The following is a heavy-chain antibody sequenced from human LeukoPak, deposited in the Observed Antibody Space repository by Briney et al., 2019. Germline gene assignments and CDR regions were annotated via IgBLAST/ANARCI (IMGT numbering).Heavy chain of an antibody. D-gene: IGHD6-19*01. J-gene: IGHJ4*02. Sequence: SETLSLTCAVYGGSFSGYYWSWIRQPPGKELEWIGEINHSGSTNYNPSLKSRVTISVDTSKNQFSLKLSSVTAADTAVYYCARAYGYSSGWYFYFDYWGQGTLVTVSS. CDR1: GGSFSGYY. CDR2: INHSGST. V-gene: IGHV4-34*01. CDR3: ARAYGYSSGWYFYFDY.